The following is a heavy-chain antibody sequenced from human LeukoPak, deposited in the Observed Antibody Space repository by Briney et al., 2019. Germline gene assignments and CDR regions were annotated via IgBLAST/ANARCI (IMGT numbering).Heavy chain of an antibody. CDR1: GGSFSGYY. Sequence: PSETLSLTCAVYGGSFSGYYWSWIRQPPGKGLEWIGEINHSGSTNYNPSLKSRVTISVDTSKNQFSLKLGSVTAADTAVYYCARPSIAAAGITAFDIWGQGTMVTVSS. D-gene: IGHD6-13*01. CDR3: ARPSIAAAGITAFDI. V-gene: IGHV4-34*01. CDR2: INHSGST. J-gene: IGHJ3*02.